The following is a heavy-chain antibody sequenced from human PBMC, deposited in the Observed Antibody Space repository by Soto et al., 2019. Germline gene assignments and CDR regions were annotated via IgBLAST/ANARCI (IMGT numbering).Heavy chain of an antibody. V-gene: IGHV5-10-1*01. CDR3: ARGGIVVVVAASRVGGYYYYGMDV. CDR2: IDPSDSYT. Sequence: PGASLKNSCKGSGYSFTSYWISWVRQMPGQGLEWMGRIDPSDSYTNYSPSFQGHVTISADKSISTAYLQWSSLKASDTAMYYCARGGIVVVVAASRVGGYYYYGMDVWGQGTTVTVSS. D-gene: IGHD2-15*01. J-gene: IGHJ6*02. CDR1: GYSFTSYW.